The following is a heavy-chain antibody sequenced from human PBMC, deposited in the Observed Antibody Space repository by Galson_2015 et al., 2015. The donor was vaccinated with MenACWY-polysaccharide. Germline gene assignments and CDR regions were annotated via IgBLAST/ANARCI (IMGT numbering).Heavy chain of an antibody. CDR2: INPNSGAT. CDR3: ARAPTYQQAEGNWFVP. CDR1: GYTFTGNF. J-gene: IGHJ5*02. Sequence: SVKVSCKASGYTFTGNFIHWVRQAPGQGLEWMGWINPNSGATSYAQKFQDRVTMTRDTSINTAYMELHRLRSDDTAVYYCARAPTYQQAEGNWFVPWGQGTPVTVSS. V-gene: IGHV1-2*02. D-gene: IGHD2-2*01.